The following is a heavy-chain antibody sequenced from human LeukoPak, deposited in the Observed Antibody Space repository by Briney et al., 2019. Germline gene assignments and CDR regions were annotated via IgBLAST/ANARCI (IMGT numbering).Heavy chain of an antibody. Sequence: ASVKVSCKASGYTFTSYDISWVRQAPGQGLEWMGWISAYNGNTNYAQKLQGRVTMTTDTSTSTAYMELRSLRSDDTAVYYCARVSVSARRGGTWFDPWGQGTLVTVSS. CDR3: ARVSVSARRGGTWFDP. CDR2: ISAYNGNT. D-gene: IGHD6-6*01. CDR1: GYTFTSYD. V-gene: IGHV1-18*01. J-gene: IGHJ5*02.